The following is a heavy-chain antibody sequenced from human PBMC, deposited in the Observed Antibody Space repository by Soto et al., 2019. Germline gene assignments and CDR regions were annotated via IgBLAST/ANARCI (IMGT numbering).Heavy chain of an antibody. J-gene: IGHJ6*02. V-gene: IGHV3-23*01. D-gene: IGHD2-2*01. CDR1: GFTFSSYA. CDR2: ISGSGGST. CDR3: AKVLSSLLGCSSTSCYYYYYGMDV. Sequence: GGSLRLSCAASGFTFSSYAMSWVRQAPGKGLEWVSAISGSGGSTYYADSVKGRFPISRDNSKKTLYLQMNSLRAEDTAVYYCAKVLSSLLGCSSTSCYYYYYGMDVWGQGTTVTVSS.